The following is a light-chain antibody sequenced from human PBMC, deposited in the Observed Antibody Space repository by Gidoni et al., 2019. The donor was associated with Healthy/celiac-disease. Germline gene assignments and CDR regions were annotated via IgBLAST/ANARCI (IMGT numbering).Light chain of an antibody. CDR1: QSISSY. CDR3: QQSYSTPQRT. V-gene: IGKV1-39*01. Sequence: DIQMTQSPSSLSASVGDRVTITCRASQSISSYLNWYQQKPGKAPKLLIYAASSLQSGFPSRFSGSGSGTDFTLTISSLQPEDFATYYCQQSYSTPQRTFGQGTKVEIK. CDR2: AAS. J-gene: IGKJ1*01.